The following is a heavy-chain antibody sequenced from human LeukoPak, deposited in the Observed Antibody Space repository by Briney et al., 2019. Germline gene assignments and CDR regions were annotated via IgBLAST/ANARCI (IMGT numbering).Heavy chain of an antibody. CDR2: INSDGSST. CDR1: GFTFSSYW. Sequence: PGGSLRLSCAASGFTFSSYWMHWVRQAPGKGLVWVSRINSDGSSTSYADAVKGRFTISRDNAKNTAYLQMNSLRAEDTAVYYCARVQGHPPNGLDIWGQGTVVTVSS. V-gene: IGHV3-74*01. CDR3: ARVQGHPPNGLDI. D-gene: IGHD2-8*01. J-gene: IGHJ3*02.